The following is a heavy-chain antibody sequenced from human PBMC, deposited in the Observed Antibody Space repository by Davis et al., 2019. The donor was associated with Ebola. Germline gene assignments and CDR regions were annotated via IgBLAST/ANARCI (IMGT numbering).Heavy chain of an antibody. CDR1: GFTFSSYG. D-gene: IGHD2-15*01. CDR2: ISYDGSNK. J-gene: IGHJ4*02. Sequence: GESLKISCAASGFTFSSYGMHWVRQAPGKGLEWVAVISYDGSNKYYADSVKGRFTISRDNSKNTLYLQMNSLRAEDTAVYYCAKDQGYCSGGSCYYDYWGQGTLVTVSS. CDR3: AKDQGYCSGGSCYYDY. V-gene: IGHV3-30*18.